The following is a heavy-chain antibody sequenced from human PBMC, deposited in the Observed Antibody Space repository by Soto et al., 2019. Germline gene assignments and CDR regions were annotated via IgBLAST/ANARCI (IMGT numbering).Heavy chain of an antibody. CDR2: IIPIFGTA. J-gene: IGHJ4*02. D-gene: IGHD1-26*01. CDR1: GGTFRSYA. V-gene: IGHV1-69*13. Sequence: GXSVQVSWRASGGTFRSYAIRWVRQAPGQGLEWMGGIIPIFGTANYAQKFQGRVTITADESTSTAYMELSSLRSEDTAVYYCARYSGSYWHYLDFWGQGTLVTVSS. CDR3: ARYSGSYWHYLDF.